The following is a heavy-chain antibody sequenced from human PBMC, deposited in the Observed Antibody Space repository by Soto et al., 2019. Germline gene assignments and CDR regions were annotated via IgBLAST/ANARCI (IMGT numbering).Heavy chain of an antibody. CDR2: IIPIFGTA. CDR1: GGTFSSYA. J-gene: IGHJ6*02. V-gene: IGHV1-69*01. D-gene: IGHD1-26*01. Sequence: QVQLVQSGAEVKKPGSSVKVSCKASGGTFSSYAISWVRQAPGQGLEWIGGIIPIFGTANYAQKFQGRVTITADESTSTAYMELSSLRSEDTAVYYCARRENSGSYYHNYYYGMDVWGQGTTVTVSS. CDR3: ARRENSGSYYHNYYYGMDV.